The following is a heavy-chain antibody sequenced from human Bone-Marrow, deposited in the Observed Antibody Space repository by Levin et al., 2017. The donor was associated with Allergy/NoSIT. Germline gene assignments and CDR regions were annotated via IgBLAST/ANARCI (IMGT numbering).Heavy chain of an antibody. Sequence: KAGGSLRLSCAASGFTFSNAWMSWVRQAPGKGLEWVGRIKSKTDGGTTDYAAPVKGRFTISRDDSKNTLYLQMNSLKTEDTAVYYCTTDVPSYSGSSLIRKIDYWGQGTLVTVSS. D-gene: IGHD1-26*01. V-gene: IGHV3-15*01. CDR1: GFTFSNAW. CDR3: TTDVPSYSGSSLIRKIDY. CDR2: IKSKTDGGTT. J-gene: IGHJ4*02.